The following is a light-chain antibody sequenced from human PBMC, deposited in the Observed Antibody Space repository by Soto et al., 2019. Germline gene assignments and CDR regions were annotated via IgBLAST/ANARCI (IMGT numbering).Light chain of an antibody. CDR3: QSYDSTLSARYV. Sequence: HSVLTQPPSVSGAPGQRVTISCTGSSSNIGAGYDVHWYQQRPGAAPKLLISANINRPSGVPDRFSGSKSGTSASLAITGLLADDEGDYYCQSYDSTLSARYVFGTGTKVTVL. V-gene: IGLV1-40*01. CDR1: SSNIGAGYD. CDR2: ANI. J-gene: IGLJ1*01.